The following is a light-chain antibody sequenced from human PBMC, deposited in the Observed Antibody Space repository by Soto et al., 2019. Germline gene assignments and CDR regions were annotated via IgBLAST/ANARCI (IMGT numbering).Light chain of an antibody. V-gene: IGKV1-5*01. J-gene: IGKJ1*01. CDR3: QQYKTYSRT. CDR2: DAS. Sequence: DIQMTQSPSTLSASVGDRVTITCRASQNIDTWLAWYQQKSGKAPNLLIYDASTLQSGVPSRFSGSGSGTEFTLTVSSLQPDDSATYYCQQYKTYSRTFGQGTKMEVK. CDR1: QNIDTW.